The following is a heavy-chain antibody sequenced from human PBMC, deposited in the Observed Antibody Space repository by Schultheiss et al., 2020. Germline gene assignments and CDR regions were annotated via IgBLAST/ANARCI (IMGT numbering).Heavy chain of an antibody. V-gene: IGHV3-21*01. D-gene: IGHD6-13*01. CDR1: GFTFSRYS. Sequence: GGSLRLSCAASGFTFSRYSMNWVRQTPGKGLEWVSSIASSNAYIYYADSVKGRFTISRDNAKNSLYLQMNSLRAEDTAVYYCARDSSSWQQVYYYGMDVWGQGTTVTVSS. CDR3: ARDSSSWQQVYYYGMDV. J-gene: IGHJ6*02. CDR2: IASSNAYI.